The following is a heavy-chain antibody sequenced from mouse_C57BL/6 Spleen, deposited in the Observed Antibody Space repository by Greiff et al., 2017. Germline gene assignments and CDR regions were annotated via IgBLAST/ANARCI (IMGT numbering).Heavy chain of an antibody. CDR2: INPSNGGT. CDR3: AITTVIAPYFDY. Sequence: VQLQQPGPELVKPGASVKLSCKASGYTFTSYWMHWVKQRPGQGLEWIGNINPSNGGTNSNEKFKSKATLTVDKSSSTAYMQLSSLTSEDSAVYYCAITTVIAPYFDYWGQGTTRTVSS. D-gene: IGHD1-1*01. J-gene: IGHJ2*01. CDR1: GYTFTSYW. V-gene: IGHV1-53*01.